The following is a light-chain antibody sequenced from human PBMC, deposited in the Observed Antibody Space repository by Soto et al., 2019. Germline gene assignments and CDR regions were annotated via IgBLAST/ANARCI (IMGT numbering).Light chain of an antibody. Sequence: EIVLTQSPATLSFSPRERSTLSCTAIQTVSSSLSWYQQKPGRAPRLLIYEASNRATGIQARFSGSGSGADFNLTISSLEPEDFALYYCQQHINWTLTFAGGTKV. CDR3: QQHINWTLT. V-gene: IGKV3-11*01. CDR1: QTVSSS. CDR2: EAS. J-gene: IGKJ4*01.